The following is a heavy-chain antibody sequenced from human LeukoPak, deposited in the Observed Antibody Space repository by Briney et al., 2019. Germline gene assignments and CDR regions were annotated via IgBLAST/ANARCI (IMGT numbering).Heavy chain of an antibody. Sequence: GGSLRLSCAASGFTFSSYAMSWVRLAPGKGLEWVSAISGSGGSTYYADSVKGRFTISRDNSKNTLYLQMNSLRAEDTAVYYCAKVSGYSYGYSDYWGQGTLVTVSS. CDR3: AKVSGYSYGYSDY. CDR1: GFTFSSYA. J-gene: IGHJ4*02. D-gene: IGHD5-18*01. V-gene: IGHV3-23*01. CDR2: ISGSGGST.